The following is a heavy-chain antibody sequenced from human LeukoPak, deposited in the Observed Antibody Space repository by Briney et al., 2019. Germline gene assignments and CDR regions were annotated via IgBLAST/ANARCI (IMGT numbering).Heavy chain of an antibody. CDR1: GGSISSNSYY. Sequence: PSETLSLTCTVSGGSISSNSYYWDWIRQPPGKGLEWIGNFYESGSTWYNPSLKSRVTISGDTSKNQFSLKLSSVTAAGTAVYYCAKHTRPRNSGYENAFDIWGQGTMVTVSS. CDR3: AKHTRPRNSGYENAFDI. J-gene: IGHJ3*02. D-gene: IGHD5-12*01. CDR2: FYESGST. V-gene: IGHV4-39*01.